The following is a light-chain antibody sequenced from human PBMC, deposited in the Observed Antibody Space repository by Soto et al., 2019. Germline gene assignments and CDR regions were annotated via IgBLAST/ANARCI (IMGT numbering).Light chain of an antibody. CDR3: QQYGSSPPT. CDR1: QSVSRK. Sequence: EIVMTQSPATLSVSPGESATLSCRASQSVSRKLVWYRQKPGQGPRLLIYGASSRATGTPDRFSGSGSGTDFTLTINRLEPEDFALYYCQQYGSSPPTFGQGTKVDIK. CDR2: GAS. V-gene: IGKV3-20*01. J-gene: IGKJ1*01.